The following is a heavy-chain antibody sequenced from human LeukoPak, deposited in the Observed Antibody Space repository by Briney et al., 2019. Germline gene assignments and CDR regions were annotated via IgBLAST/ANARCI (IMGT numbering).Heavy chain of an antibody. CDR2: INHSGST. V-gene: IGHV4-34*01. CDR1: GGSFSGYY. D-gene: IGHD6-19*01. J-gene: IGHJ4*02. Sequence: SETLSLTCAVYGGSFSGYYWSWIRQPPGKGLEWIGEINHSGSTNYNPSLKSRVTISVDTSKNQFSLKLSSVTAADTAVYYCARGGYPFLTSSGWYPHHLDYWGQGTLVTVSS. CDR3: ARGGYPFLTSSGWYPHHLDY.